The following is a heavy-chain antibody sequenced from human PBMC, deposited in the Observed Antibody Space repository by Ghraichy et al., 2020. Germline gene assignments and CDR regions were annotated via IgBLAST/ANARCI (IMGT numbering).Heavy chain of an antibody. CDR1: GFTFSSYA. Sequence: GGSLRLSCSASGFTFSSYAMHWVRQAPGKGLEYVSAISSNGGSTYYADSVKGRFTISRDNSKNTLYLQMSSLRAEDTAVYYCVKGGPYYDSSGYYDAFDIWGQGTMVTVSS. CDR3: VKGGPYYDSSGYYDAFDI. D-gene: IGHD3-22*01. V-gene: IGHV3-64D*06. J-gene: IGHJ3*02. CDR2: ISSNGGST.